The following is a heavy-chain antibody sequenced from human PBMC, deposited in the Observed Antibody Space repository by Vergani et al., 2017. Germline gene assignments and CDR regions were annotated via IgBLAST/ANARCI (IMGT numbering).Heavy chain of an antibody. V-gene: IGHV5-51*01. Sequence: EVQLVQSGGEVKKPGESLKISCKGSGYPFTSYWMAWVRQAPGKGLEWMGIIYPGDSDSRSTPSFQGQVTISADKSISTAYLQWSSLKASDTAMYYCARHRGWGLVVVAATPWYYYYGMDVWGQGTTVTVSS. J-gene: IGHJ6*02. CDR3: ARHRGWGLVVVAATPWYYYYGMDV. D-gene: IGHD2-15*01. CDR1: GYPFTSYW. CDR2: IYPGDSDS.